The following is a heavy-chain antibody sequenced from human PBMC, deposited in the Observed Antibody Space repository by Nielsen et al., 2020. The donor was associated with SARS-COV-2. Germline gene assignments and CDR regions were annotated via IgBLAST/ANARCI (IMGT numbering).Heavy chain of an antibody. V-gene: IGHV4-39*01. CDR1: GGSISSYY. CDR2: IYYSGST. J-gene: IGHJ5*02. Sequence: SETLSLTCTVSGGSISSYYWGWIRQPPGKGLEWIGSIYYSGSTYYNPSLKSRVTISVDTSKNQFSLKLSSVTAADTAVYYCARRNYYGSGSQNWFDPWGQGTLVTVSS. D-gene: IGHD3-10*01. CDR3: ARRNYYGSGSQNWFDP.